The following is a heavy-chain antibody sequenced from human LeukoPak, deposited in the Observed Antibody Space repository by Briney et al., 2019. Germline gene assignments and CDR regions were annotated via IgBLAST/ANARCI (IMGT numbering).Heavy chain of an antibody. CDR1: GFTFSSYA. CDR3: ANYGDYFLGYY. J-gene: IGHJ4*02. D-gene: IGHD4-17*01. V-gene: IGHV3-23*01. CDR2: ISGSGGST. Sequence: GGSLRLSCAASGFTFSSYAMSWVRQAPGKGLEWVSAISGSGGSTYYADSVKGRFTISRDNSKNTLYLQMNSLRAEDTAAYYCANYGDYFLGYYWGQGTLVTVSS.